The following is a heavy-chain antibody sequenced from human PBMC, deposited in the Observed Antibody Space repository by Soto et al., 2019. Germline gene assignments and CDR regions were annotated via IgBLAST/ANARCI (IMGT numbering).Heavy chain of an antibody. D-gene: IGHD2-15*01. J-gene: IGHJ4*02. Sequence: QVQLVESGGGVVQPGRSLRLSCAASGFTFSTYVMHWVRQAPDKGLQWVAVISYDGSSKYYADSVKGRFTISRDNSNNTLYLQMDSLSAEATAVYYCVKDWGRYCSGRTCYLFDDWGQGTLVTVSS. CDR1: GFTFSTYV. CDR3: VKDWGRYCSGRTCYLFDD. CDR2: ISYDGSSK. V-gene: IGHV3-30*18.